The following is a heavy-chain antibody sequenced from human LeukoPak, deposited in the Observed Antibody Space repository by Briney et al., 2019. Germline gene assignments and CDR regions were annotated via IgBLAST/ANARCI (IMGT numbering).Heavy chain of an antibody. CDR3: ARDPSTTWYYFDY. CDR2: IWYDGSKT. J-gene: IGHJ4*02. CDR1: GYTFSSYG. Sequence: PGRSLRLSCEASGYTFSSYGIHWVRQAPGKGLDWVAVIWYDGSKTYYADYVKCPLTISREDFRNTLYLQMNSLTAEDAAVYHCARDPSTTWYYFDYWGQGTLVTVSS. V-gene: IGHV3-33*01. D-gene: IGHD2/OR15-2a*01.